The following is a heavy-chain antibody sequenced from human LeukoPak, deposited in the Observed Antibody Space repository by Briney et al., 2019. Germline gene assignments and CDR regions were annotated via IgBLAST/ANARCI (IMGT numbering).Heavy chain of an antibody. V-gene: IGHV1-8*03. CDR1: GYTFTSYD. D-gene: IGHD6-19*01. CDR3: AREGAGIAVAGTVTPSPDHAFDI. Sequence: ASVKVSCKASGYTFTSYDINWVRQATGQGLEWMGWMNPNSGNTGYAQKFQGRVTITRNTSISTAYMELSSLRSEDTAVYYCAREGAGIAVAGTVTPSPDHAFDIWAKGQWSPSLQ. J-gene: IGHJ3*02. CDR2: MNPNSGNT.